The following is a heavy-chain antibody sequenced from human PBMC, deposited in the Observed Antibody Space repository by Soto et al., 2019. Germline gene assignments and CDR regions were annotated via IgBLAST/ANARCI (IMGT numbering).Heavy chain of an antibody. CDR1: GYTFTSYA. V-gene: IGHV1-3*01. D-gene: IGHD3-3*01. CDR3: ARDAVGYDFCSGPRHLNWFDP. CDR2: INAGNGNT. J-gene: IGHJ5*02. Sequence: QVQLVQSGAEVKKPGASVKVSCKASGYTFTSYAMHWVRQAPGQRLEWMGWINAGNGNTKYSQKFQGRVTITRDKSARPAYMELSSLRSEDTAVYYCARDAVGYDFCSGPRHLNWFDPGGQGTLVTVS.